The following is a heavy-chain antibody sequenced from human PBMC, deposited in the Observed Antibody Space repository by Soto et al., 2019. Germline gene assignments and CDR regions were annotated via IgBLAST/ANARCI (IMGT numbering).Heavy chain of an antibody. V-gene: IGHV3-23*01. CDR3: AKGGEGYCSTTSRLYFSDH. CDR1: GFTFSTYA. D-gene: IGHD2-2*01. Sequence: EVQLLDSGGGLVQPGGSLRLSCVTSGFTFSTYAMSWVRQAPGKGLEWVSTISNGDSTYYADSVKGRFTIPRDNSRNTPHVQMSSLRVEGTAIYYCAKGGEGYCSTTSRLYFSDHWAQGTLVTVSS. CDR2: ISNGDST. J-gene: IGHJ4*02.